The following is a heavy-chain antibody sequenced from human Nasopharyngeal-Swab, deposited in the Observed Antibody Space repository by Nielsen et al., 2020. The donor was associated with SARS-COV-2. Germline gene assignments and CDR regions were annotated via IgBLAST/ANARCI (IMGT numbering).Heavy chain of an antibody. D-gene: IGHD4-17*01. CDR3: ARARDYGDYGLHYYYYMDV. J-gene: IGHJ6*03. CDR1: GFTFSRYS. V-gene: IGHV3-48*01. Sequence: GESLKISCAASGFTFSRYSMNWVRQAQGKGLEGVSYISSSSSTIYYADSVKGRFTISRDNAKNSLYLQMNSLRAEDTAVYYCARARDYGDYGLHYYYYMDVWGKGTTVTVSS. CDR2: ISSSSSTI.